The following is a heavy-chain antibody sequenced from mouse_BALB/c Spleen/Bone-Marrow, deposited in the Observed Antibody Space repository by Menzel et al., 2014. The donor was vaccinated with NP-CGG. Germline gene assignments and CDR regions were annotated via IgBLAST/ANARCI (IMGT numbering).Heavy chain of an antibody. CDR1: GYTFTEYT. V-gene: IGHV1-18*01. D-gene: IGHD1-1*01. CDR2: INPNNGGT. CDR3: AREFYYYGSSPAWFAY. Sequence: VQLKDSGPELVKPGASVKISCKTSGYTFTEYTMHWVKQSHGKSLEWIGGINPNNGGTSYNQKFKGKATLTVDKSSSTAYMELRSLTSEDSAVYYCAREFYYYGSSPAWFAYWGQGTLVTVSA. J-gene: IGHJ3*01.